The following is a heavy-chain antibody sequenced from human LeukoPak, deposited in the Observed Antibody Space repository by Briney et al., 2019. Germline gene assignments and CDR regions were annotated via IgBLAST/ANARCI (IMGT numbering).Heavy chain of an antibody. CDR1: GYTFTSYG. D-gene: IGHD3-3*01. J-gene: IGHJ5*02. Sequence: SVKVSCKASGYTFTSYGISWVRQAPGQGLEWMGGIIPIFGTANYAQKFQGRVTITADESTSTAYMELSSLRSEDTAVYYCAREKRSPYTVLEWPLSPFDPWGQGTLVTVSS. V-gene: IGHV1-69*13. CDR3: AREKRSPYTVLEWPLSPFDP. CDR2: IIPIFGTA.